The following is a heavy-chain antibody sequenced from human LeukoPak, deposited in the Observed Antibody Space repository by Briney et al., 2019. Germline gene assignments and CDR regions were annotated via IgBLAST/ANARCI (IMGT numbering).Heavy chain of an antibody. V-gene: IGHV3-11*01. Sequence: GESLRLSCAASGFTFSTYWMSWIRQAPGKGLEWVSYISSSGSTIYYADSVKGRFTISRDNAKNSLYLQMNSLRAEDTAVYYCAREEAAAGFDYWGQGTLVTVSS. CDR3: AREEAAAGFDY. J-gene: IGHJ4*02. CDR2: ISSSGSTI. D-gene: IGHD6-13*01. CDR1: GFTFSTYW.